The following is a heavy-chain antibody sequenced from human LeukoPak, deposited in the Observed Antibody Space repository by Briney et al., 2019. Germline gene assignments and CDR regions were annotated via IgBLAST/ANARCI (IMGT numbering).Heavy chain of an antibody. V-gene: IGHV4-59*01. CDR3: ARARSGWYYFDY. J-gene: IGHJ4*02. D-gene: IGHD6-19*01. Sequence: SETLSLTCTVSGGSISSYYWSWIRQPPGKGLEWIGYIYYSGSTNYNPSLKSRVTISVDTSKNQFSLKLNSVTAADTAVYYCARARSGWYYFDYWGQGTLVTVSS. CDR1: GGSISSYY. CDR2: IYYSGST.